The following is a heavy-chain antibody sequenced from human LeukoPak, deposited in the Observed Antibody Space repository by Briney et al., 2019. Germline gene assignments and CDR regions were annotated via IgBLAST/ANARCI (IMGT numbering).Heavy chain of an antibody. CDR3: VRERFHGSGAPKFDF. CDR1: GFTFSSYA. Sequence: GGSLRLSCAASGFTFSSYAMSWVRQAPGKGLEWVSAISGSGGSTYYADSVKGRFTISRDNAKNSLNLQMNSLRAEDTAVYYCVRERFHGSGAPKFDFWGQGNLVTVSS. V-gene: IGHV3-23*01. D-gene: IGHD3-10*01. J-gene: IGHJ4*02. CDR2: ISGSGGST.